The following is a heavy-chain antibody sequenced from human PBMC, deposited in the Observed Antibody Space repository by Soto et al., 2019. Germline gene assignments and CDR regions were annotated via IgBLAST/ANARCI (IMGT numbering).Heavy chain of an antibody. J-gene: IGHJ6*02. Sequence: ASVKVSYKASGYTFTGYYMHWVRQAPGQGLEWMGWINPNSGGTNYAQKFQGWVTMTRDTSISTAYMELSRLRSDDTAVYYCAVGYYDLPAYYYYGMDVWGQGTTVTVSS. CDR1: GYTFTGYY. D-gene: IGHD3-3*01. CDR3: AVGYYDLPAYYYYGMDV. CDR2: INPNSGGT. V-gene: IGHV1-2*04.